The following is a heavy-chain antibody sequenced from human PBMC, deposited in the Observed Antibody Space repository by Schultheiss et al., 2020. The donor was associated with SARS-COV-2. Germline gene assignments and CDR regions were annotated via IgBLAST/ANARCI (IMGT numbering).Heavy chain of an antibody. Sequence: SETLSLTCAVYGGSFSGYYWSWIRQPPGKGLEWIGEINHSGSTNYNPSLKSRVTISVDTSKNQFSLKLSSVTAADTAVYYCAAGHSGYDYYYYYGMDVWGQGTTVTVSS. J-gene: IGHJ6*02. V-gene: IGHV4-34*01. D-gene: IGHD5-12*01. CDR1: GGSFSGYY. CDR3: AAGHSGYDYYYYYGMDV. CDR2: INHSGST.